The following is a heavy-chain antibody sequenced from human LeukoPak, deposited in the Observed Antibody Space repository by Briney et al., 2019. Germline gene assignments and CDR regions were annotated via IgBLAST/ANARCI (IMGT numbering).Heavy chain of an antibody. V-gene: IGHV3-30*03. Sequence: GGSLRLSCAASGFTFSSYGMHWVRRAPGKGLEWVAVISYDGSNKYYADSVKGRFTISRDNSKNTLYLQMNSLRSDDTAVYYCARDLESSSWLRSDYWGQGTLVTVSS. D-gene: IGHD6-13*01. J-gene: IGHJ4*02. CDR1: GFTFSSYG. CDR3: ARDLESSSWLRSDY. CDR2: ISYDGSNK.